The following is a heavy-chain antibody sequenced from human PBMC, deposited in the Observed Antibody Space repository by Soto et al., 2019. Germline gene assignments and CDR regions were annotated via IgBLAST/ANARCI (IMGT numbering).Heavy chain of an antibody. CDR1: GYTFTGYY. CDR3: AREGSSSWYGIGY. J-gene: IGHJ4*02. Sequence: ASVKVSCKASGYTFTGYYMHWVRQAPGQGLEWMGWINPNSGGTNYAQKFQGWVTMTRDTSISTAYMELSRLRSDDTAVYYCAREGSSSWYGIGYWGQGTLVTVSS. D-gene: IGHD6-13*01. CDR2: INPNSGGT. V-gene: IGHV1-2*04.